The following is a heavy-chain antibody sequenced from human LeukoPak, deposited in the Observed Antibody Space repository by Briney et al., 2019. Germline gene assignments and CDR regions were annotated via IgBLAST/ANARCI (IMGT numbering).Heavy chain of an antibody. CDR2: ISWNGAGI. Sequence: GGSLRLSCAASGFTFDNHAMHWVRRPPGKGLEWVSGISWNGAGIVYADSVKGRFTISRDNSKNTVYLQMSTLRAEDTAVYYCARRTGGSFCNSASCYLAPDASDLWGQGTVVTVSS. V-gene: IGHV3-9*01. CDR3: ARRTGGSFCNSASCYLAPDASDL. CDR1: GFTFDNHA. D-gene: IGHD2-2*01. J-gene: IGHJ3*01.